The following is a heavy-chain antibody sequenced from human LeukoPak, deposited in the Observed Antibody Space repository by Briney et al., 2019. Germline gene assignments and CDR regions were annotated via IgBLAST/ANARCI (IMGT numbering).Heavy chain of an antibody. D-gene: IGHD5-24*01. J-gene: IGHJ4*02. CDR2: IIPIFGTA. CDR3: ARWGATIGDERSFDY. CDR1: GGTFSSYA. V-gene: IGHV1-69*05. Sequence: AASVTVSCTASGGTFSSYAISWVRQAPGQGLEWMGGIIPIFGTANYAQKFQGRVTMTRNTSISTAYMELSSLRSEDTAVYYCARWGATIGDERSFDYWGQGTLVTVSS.